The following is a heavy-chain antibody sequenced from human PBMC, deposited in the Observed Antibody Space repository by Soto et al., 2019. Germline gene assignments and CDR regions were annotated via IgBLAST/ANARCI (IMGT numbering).Heavy chain of an antibody. V-gene: IGHV3-74*01. Sequence: GGSLRLSCAASGFNLGSYWMHWVRQAPGKGLVWVSRINDYGTTINYAESVEGRFTISRDDAKSEVYLQMNNLRAEDTDVYYCARGGLDTFDYWGQGALVTVYS. D-gene: IGHD1-1*01. CDR1: GFNLGSYW. CDR2: INDYGTTI. CDR3: ARGGLDTFDY. J-gene: IGHJ4*02.